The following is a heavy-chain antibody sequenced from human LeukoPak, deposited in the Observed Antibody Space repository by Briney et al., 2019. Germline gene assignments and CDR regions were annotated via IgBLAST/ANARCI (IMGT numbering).Heavy chain of an antibody. CDR1: GYSFTCYW. CDR3: ARQGVGVMGMVDY. CDR2: IYPGDSYT. D-gene: IGHD1-26*01. J-gene: IGHJ4*02. V-gene: IGHV5-51*01. Sequence: GESLKISCKGSGYSFTCYWIGWVRQMPGKGLEWMGIIYPGDSYTRYSPSFQGQVTISADKSISTAYLQWSSLKSSDTAMYYCARQGVGVMGMVDYWGQGTLVTVSS.